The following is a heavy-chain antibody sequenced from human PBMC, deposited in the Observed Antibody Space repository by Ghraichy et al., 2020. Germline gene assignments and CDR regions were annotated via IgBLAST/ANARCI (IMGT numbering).Heavy chain of an antibody. V-gene: IGHV4-30-4*01. CDR2: IFRSGST. Sequence: SETLSLTCNVSGASITSGDYHWSWLRQSPGKGLEWIGYIFRSGSTGYNPSLKNRAFISLETSRNQFSLNLRSVTAADTAAYFCARSSLDCSPFDLWGQGTLITVSS. J-gene: IGHJ4*02. D-gene: IGHD2-21*01. CDR1: GASITSGDYH. CDR3: ARSSLDCSPFDL.